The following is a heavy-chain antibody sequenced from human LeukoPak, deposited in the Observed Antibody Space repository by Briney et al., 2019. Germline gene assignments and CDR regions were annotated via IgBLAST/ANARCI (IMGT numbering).Heavy chain of an antibody. V-gene: IGHV3-23*01. D-gene: IGHD3-9*01. Sequence: GGSLRLSCAASGFTFSSYAMSWVRQAPGKGLEWVSAISGSGGSTYYADSVKGRFTISRDNSKNTLYLQMNSLRAEDTAVYYCAKGGGYDILTGYSYYYGMDVWGQGTTVTVSS. CDR2: ISGSGGST. CDR1: GFTFSSYA. CDR3: AKGGGYDILTGYSYYYGMDV. J-gene: IGHJ6*02.